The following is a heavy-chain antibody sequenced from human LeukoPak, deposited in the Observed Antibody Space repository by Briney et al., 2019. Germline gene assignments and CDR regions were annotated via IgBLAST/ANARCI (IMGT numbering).Heavy chain of an antibody. CDR2: INPSGGST. V-gene: IGHV1-46*01. Sequence: GASVKVSCKASGYTFTSYYIHWVRQAPGQGLEWMGIINPSGGSTTYAQNFQGRVTMTRDTSISTAYMELSRLRSDDTAVYYCARGGRYYYDILTGLFRGYFGYWGQGTLVTVSS. CDR3: ARGGRYYYDILTGLFRGYFGY. J-gene: IGHJ4*02. D-gene: IGHD3-9*01. CDR1: GYTFTSYY.